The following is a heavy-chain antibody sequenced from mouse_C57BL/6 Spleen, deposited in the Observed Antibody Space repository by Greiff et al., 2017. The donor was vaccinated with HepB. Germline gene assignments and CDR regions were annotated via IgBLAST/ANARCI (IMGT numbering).Heavy chain of an antibody. J-gene: IGHJ2*01. CDR1: GFNITDYY. CDR2: IDPEDGDT. CDR3: ARDTTVVAFDY. V-gene: IGHV14-2*01. D-gene: IGHD1-1*01. Sequence: EVQRVESGAELVKPGASVKLSCTASGFNITDYYMHWVKQRTEQGLEWIGRIDPEDGDTKYAPKFQGKATITADTSSNTAYLQLSSLTSEDTAVYYCARDTTVVAFDYWGQGTTLTVSS.